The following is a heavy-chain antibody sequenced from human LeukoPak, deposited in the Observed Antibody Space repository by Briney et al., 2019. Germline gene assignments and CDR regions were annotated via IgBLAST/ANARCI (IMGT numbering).Heavy chain of an antibody. CDR3: AKGVKVPLLRYFSYYMDV. CDR1: GFTFSSYG. CDR2: MPYDGSNR. J-gene: IGHJ6*03. V-gene: IGHV3-30*02. D-gene: IGHD3-9*01. Sequence: GGSLRLSCAASGFTFSSYGMHWVRQAPGKGLEWVAFMPYDGSNRNYADSVKGRFTISRDNSKNTLYLQMNSLRAEDTAVYYCAKGVKVPLLRYFSYYMDVWGKGTTVTISS.